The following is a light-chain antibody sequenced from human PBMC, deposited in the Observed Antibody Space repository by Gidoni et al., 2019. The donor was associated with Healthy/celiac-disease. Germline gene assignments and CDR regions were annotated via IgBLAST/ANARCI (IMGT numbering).Light chain of an antibody. CDR2: AAS. CDR1: QSISSY. CDR3: QQSYSTPRT. V-gene: IGKV1-39*01. J-gene: IGKJ4*01. Sequence: DIQITQSPSSLSASVGDRVTITRRASQSISSYLNWYQQKPGKAPKLLIYAASSLESGVPSRFSGSGSGTDFTLTISSLQPEDFATYYCQQSYSTPRTFGGGTKVEIK.